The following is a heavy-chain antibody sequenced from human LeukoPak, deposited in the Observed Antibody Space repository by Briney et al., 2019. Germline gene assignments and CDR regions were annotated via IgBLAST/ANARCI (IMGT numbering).Heavy chain of an antibody. CDR1: GGSISSSSYY. Sequence: PSETLSLTCTVSGGSISSSSYYWGWIRQPPGKGLEWIGSIYYSGSTYYNPSLKSRVTISVDMSKNQFSLKLSSVTAADTAVYYCARAGGQWLAPSHFDYWGQGTLVTVSS. CDR3: ARAGGQWLAPSHFDY. D-gene: IGHD6-19*01. J-gene: IGHJ4*02. V-gene: IGHV4-39*07. CDR2: IYYSGST.